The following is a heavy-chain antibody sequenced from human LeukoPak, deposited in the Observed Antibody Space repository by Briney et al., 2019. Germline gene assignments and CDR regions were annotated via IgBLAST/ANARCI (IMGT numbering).Heavy chain of an antibody. D-gene: IGHD3-10*01. V-gene: IGHV3-48*02. CDR1: GFTFSSYS. CDR2: ISSSSSTI. J-gene: IGHJ3*02. CDR3: ARDGMVRGVIIWDAFDI. Sequence: GGSLRLSCAASGFTFSSYSMNWVRQAPGKGLEWVSYISSSSSTIYYANSVKGRFTISRDNAKNSLYLQMNSLRDEGTAVYYCARDGMVRGVIIWDAFDIWGQGTMVTVSS.